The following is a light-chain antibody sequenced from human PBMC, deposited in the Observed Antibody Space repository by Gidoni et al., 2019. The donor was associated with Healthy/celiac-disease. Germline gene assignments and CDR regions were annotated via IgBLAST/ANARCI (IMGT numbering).Light chain of an antibody. CDR2: DAS. V-gene: IGKV3-11*01. CDR1: QSVSSY. Sequence: EIVLTQSPATLSLSPGEIATLSCRASQSVSSYLAWYQQKPGQAPRLLIYDASNRATCIPARFSGSGSGTDFTLTISSLEPEDFAVYYCQQRSNWPPLTFGGGTKVEIK. J-gene: IGKJ4*01. CDR3: QQRSNWPPLT.